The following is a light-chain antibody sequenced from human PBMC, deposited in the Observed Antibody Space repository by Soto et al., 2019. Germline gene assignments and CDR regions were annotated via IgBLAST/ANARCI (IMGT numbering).Light chain of an antibody. V-gene: IGKV3D-15*01. CDR3: QQYNDWTWT. Sequence: EIVLTQSPATLSLSPGERATLSCRASQSVSSYLAWYQQKPGQSPRLLMYGASTGATGIPARFSGSGSGTEFTLIISSLQSEDYAIYYCQQYNDWTWTFGQGTKVDIK. J-gene: IGKJ1*01. CDR2: GAS. CDR1: QSVSSY.